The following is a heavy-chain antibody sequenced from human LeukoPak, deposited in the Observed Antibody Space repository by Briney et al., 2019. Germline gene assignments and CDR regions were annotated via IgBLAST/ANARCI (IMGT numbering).Heavy chain of an antibody. CDR3: AGGRDNDYGDFGGWFDP. V-gene: IGHV4-34*01. CDR1: GGSFSGYY. J-gene: IGHJ5*02. Sequence: SETLSLTCAVYGGSFSGYYWSWIRQPPGKGLEWIGEINHSGSTNYNPSLKSRVTISVDTSKNQFSLKLSSVTAADTAVYYCAGGRDNDYGDFGGWFDPWGQGTLVTVSS. CDR2: INHSGST. D-gene: IGHD4-17*01.